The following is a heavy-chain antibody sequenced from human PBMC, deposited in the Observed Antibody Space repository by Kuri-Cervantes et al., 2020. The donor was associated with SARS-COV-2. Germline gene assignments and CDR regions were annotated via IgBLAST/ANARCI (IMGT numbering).Heavy chain of an antibody. CDR3: ATGWSLAI. V-gene: IGHV3-23*01. CDR1: GFTFSSYA. D-gene: IGHD2-8*01. J-gene: IGHJ4*02. Sequence: LSLTCAASGFTFSSYAMSWVRQAPGKGLEWVSAISGSGGSTYYAASVKGRFTISRDNSKNTLYLQMNSLRAEDTAVYYCATGWSLAIWGQGTLVTDSS. CDR2: ISGSGGST.